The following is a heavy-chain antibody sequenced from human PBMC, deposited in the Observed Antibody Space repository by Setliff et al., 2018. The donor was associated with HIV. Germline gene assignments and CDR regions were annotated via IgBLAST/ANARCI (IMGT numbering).Heavy chain of an antibody. Sequence: GGSLRLSCVASGVTISSLWMNWVRQAPGRGLEWVAKINVDGSKTYYVDSARGRFYITRDNAQNLLYLQMNSLKTEDPAVYYCTRAESTMVRGLLLYYYYYMDVWGKGTTVTVSS. J-gene: IGHJ6*03. D-gene: IGHD3-10*01. CDR1: GVTISSLW. CDR2: INVDGSKT. V-gene: IGHV3-7*03. CDR3: TRAESTMVRGLLLYYYYYMDV.